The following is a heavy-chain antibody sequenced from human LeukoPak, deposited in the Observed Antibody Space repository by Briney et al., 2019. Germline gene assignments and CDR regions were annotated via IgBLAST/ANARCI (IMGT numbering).Heavy chain of an antibody. CDR2: MSSGSSYI. V-gene: IGHV3-21*01. CDR1: GFSFSSYS. CDR3: ARDRPTGASRLFVVQ. D-gene: IGHD3-3*01. J-gene: IGHJ4*02. Sequence: PGGSLILSCAASGFSFSSYSMTWVRQAPGKGLEWVSSMSSGSSYIYYADSVRGRFTISRDNAKNSLYLLMNSLRVEDTAVYYCARDRPTGASRLFVVQWGQGTLVTVSS.